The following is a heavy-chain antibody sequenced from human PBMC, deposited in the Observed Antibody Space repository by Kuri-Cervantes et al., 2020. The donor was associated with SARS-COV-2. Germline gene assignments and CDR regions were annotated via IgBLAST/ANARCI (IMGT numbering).Heavy chain of an antibody. CDR2: IIPIFGTA. CDR3: ARVEEYGDSYYYYYGMDV. J-gene: IGHJ6*02. Sequence: SVKVSCKASGGTFSSYAISWVRQAPGQGLEWMGGIIPIFGTANYAQKFQGRVTITADESTSTAYMELSSLRSEDTAVYYCARVEEYGDSYYYYYGMDVWGRGTTVTVSS. CDR1: GGTFSSYA. D-gene: IGHD4-17*01. V-gene: IGHV1-69*13.